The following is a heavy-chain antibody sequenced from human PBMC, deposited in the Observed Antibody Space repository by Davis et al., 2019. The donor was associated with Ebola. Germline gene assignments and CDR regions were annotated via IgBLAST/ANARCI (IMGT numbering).Heavy chain of an antibody. CDR3: TRELPDGYQLLSLSYYYMDV. CDR1: GFTFSGSA. V-gene: IGHV3-73*01. Sequence: GESLKISCAASGFTFSGSAMHWVRQASGKGLEWVGRIRSKANSYATAYAASVKGRFTISRDDSKNTAYLQMNSLKTEDTAVYYCTRELPDGYQLLSLSYYYMDVWGKGTTVTVSS. CDR2: IRSKANSYAT. D-gene: IGHD2-2*01. J-gene: IGHJ6*03.